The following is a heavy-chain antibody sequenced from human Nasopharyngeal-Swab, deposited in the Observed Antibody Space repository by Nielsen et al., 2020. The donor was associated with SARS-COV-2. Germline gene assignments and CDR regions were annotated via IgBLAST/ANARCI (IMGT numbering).Heavy chain of an antibody. D-gene: IGHD2-2*02. J-gene: IGHJ5*02. CDR3: ARDSRRYCSSTSCYMGNWFDP. Sequence: VRQAPGKGLEWVAVISYDGSNAYYADSVKGRFTISRDNSESTLYLQVNSLRTEDTAVYYCARDSRRYCSSTSCYMGNWFDPWGQGTLVPSPQ. CDR2: ISYDGSNA. V-gene: IGHV3-30-3*01.